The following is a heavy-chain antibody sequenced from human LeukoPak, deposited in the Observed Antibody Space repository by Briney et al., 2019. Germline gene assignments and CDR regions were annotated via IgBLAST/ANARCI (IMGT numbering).Heavy chain of an antibody. CDR3: ARDWDSTSPGDYYFDY. CDR1: GYTFTSYG. V-gene: IGHV1-18*01. Sequence: ASVKVSCKASGYTFTSYGISWVRQAPGQGLEWMGWISAYNGNTNYAQKLQGRVTMTTDTSTSIAYMELRSLRSDDTAVYYCARDWDSTSPGDYYFDYWGQGTLVTVSS. D-gene: IGHD3-16*01. J-gene: IGHJ4*02. CDR2: ISAYNGNT.